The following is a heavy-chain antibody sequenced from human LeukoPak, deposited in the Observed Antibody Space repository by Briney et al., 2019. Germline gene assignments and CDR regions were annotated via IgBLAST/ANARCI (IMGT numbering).Heavy chain of an antibody. J-gene: IGHJ3*02. CDR1: GFTFSSYS. Sequence: GGSLRLSCAASGFTFSSYSMNWVRQAPGKGLEWVSYISSSSSTIYYADSVKGRFTISRDNAKNSLYLQMNSLRAEDTAVYYCARDLLVRGVRASPIWGQGTMVTVSS. CDR2: ISSSSSTI. D-gene: IGHD3-10*01. V-gene: IGHV3-48*01. CDR3: ARDLLVRGVRASPI.